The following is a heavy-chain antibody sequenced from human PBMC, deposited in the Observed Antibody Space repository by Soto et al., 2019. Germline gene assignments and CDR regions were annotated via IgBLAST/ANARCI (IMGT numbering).Heavy chain of an antibody. V-gene: IGHV4-4*02. CDR2: IYHSGST. CDR1: GGSISSSSW. J-gene: IGHJ5*02. CDR3: ARLGAYYQSLDP. Sequence: PSETLSLTCAVSGGSISSSSWWSWVRQPPGKGLEWIGEIYHSGSTNYNPSLKSRVTITLETSKSQFSLRLTSVTASDTAVYYCARLGAYYQSLDPWGQGTVVTVSS. D-gene: IGHD2-21*01.